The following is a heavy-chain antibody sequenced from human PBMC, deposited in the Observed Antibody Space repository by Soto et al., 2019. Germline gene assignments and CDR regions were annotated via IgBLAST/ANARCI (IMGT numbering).Heavy chain of an antibody. J-gene: IGHJ4*02. D-gene: IGHD1-26*01. CDR1: GFTFSSYA. CDR2: ISYDGSNK. CDR3: ARYSGKYQGPIDY. V-gene: IGHV3-30*03. Sequence: GGSLRLSCAASGFTFSSYAMSWVRQAPGKGLEWLAVISYDGSNKHYADSVKGRFTVSRDNSKNTLYLQMNSLRAEDTAVYFCARYSGKYQGPIDYWGQGTLVTVSS.